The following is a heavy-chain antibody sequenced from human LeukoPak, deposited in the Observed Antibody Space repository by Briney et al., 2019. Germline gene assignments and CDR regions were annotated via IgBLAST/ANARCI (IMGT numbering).Heavy chain of an antibody. CDR2: ISGSGGST. V-gene: IGHV3-23*01. D-gene: IGHD3-9*01. CDR3: AKDRYSSYYFDY. J-gene: IGHJ4*02. CDR1: GLTFSSYF. Sequence: GGSLRLSCAASGLTFSSYFMSWVRQAPGKGLEWVSAISGSGGSTYYADSVKGRFTISRDNSKNTLYLQMNSLRAEDTAVYYCAKDRYSSYYFDYWGQGTLVTVSS.